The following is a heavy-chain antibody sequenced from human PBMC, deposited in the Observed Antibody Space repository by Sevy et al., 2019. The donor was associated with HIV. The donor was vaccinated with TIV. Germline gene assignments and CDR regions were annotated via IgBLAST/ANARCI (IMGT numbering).Heavy chain of an antibody. Sequence: GGSLRLSCAASGFTFSSYWMSWVRQAPGKGLEWVANIKQDGSEKYYVDSVKGRFTISRDNAKNSLYLQMNSLRAEDTAVYYCARERTTVTLRYAFDIWGQGTMVTVSS. CDR3: ARERTTVTLRYAFDI. V-gene: IGHV3-7*03. CDR2: IKQDGSEK. J-gene: IGHJ3*02. D-gene: IGHD4-4*01. CDR1: GFTFSSYW.